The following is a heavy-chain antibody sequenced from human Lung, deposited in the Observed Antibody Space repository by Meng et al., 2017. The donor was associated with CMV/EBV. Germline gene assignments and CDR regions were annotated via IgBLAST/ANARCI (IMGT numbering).Heavy chain of an antibody. CDR2: INPSDNTT. V-gene: IGHV1-46*01. Sequence: ASXXVSXKASGYTLTNYYIHWVRQAPGQGLEWMGIINPSDNTTIYAQKFQGRVTMTRDTSTSTVYMELSSLRSDDTALYYCARGLGYSSSWYFQYYFDCWXQGTXVTVSS. D-gene: IGHD6-13*01. CDR3: ARGLGYSSSWYFQYYFDC. CDR1: GYTLTNYY. J-gene: IGHJ4*02.